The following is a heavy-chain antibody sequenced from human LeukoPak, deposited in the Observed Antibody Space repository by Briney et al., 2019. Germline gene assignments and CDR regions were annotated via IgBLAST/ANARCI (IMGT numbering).Heavy chain of an antibody. V-gene: IGHV4-39*01. Sequence: SETLSVTCTVSGGSISSSSYYWGWIRQPPGKGLEWIGSIYYSGSTYYNPSLKSRVTISVDTSKNQFSLKLSSVTAADTAVYYCARHVSGDLKPNWFDPWGQGTLVTVSS. CDR2: IYYSGST. CDR3: ARHVSGDLKPNWFDP. CDR1: GGSISSSSYY. J-gene: IGHJ5*02. D-gene: IGHD7-27*01.